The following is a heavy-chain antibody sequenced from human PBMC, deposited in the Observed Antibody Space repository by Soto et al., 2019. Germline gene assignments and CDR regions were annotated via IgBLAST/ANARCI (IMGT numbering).Heavy chain of an antibody. Sequence: QVQLQQWGAGLLKPSETLSLTCAVYGGSFSGYYWSWIRQPPGKGLEWIGEINHSGSTNYNPSLKSRVTISVDTSKNQFSLKLSSVTAADTAVYYCARGRGYCSGGSCYRAPAAFDYWGQGTLVTVSS. CDR3: ARGRGYCSGGSCYRAPAAFDY. CDR2: INHSGST. V-gene: IGHV4-34*01. CDR1: GGSFSGYY. J-gene: IGHJ4*02. D-gene: IGHD2-15*01.